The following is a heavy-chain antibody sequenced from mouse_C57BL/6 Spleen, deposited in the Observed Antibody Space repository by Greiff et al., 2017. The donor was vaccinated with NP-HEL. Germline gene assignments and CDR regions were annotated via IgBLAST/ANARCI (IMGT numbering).Heavy chain of an antibody. CDR2: IYPGDGDP. Sequence: QVQLQQSGPELVKPGASVKISCKASGYAFSSSWMNWVKQRPGKGLEWIGRIYPGDGDPNYNGKFKGKATLTADKSSSTAYMQLSSLTSEDSAVYFCARGYYSKGGFDYWGQGTTLTVSS. CDR1: GYAFSSSW. CDR3: ARGYYSKGGFDY. V-gene: IGHV1-82*01. D-gene: IGHD2-5*01. J-gene: IGHJ2*01.